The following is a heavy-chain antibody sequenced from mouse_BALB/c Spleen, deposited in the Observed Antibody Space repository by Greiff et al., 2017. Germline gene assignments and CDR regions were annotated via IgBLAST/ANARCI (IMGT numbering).Heavy chain of an antibody. CDR1: GFNIKDYY. D-gene: IGHD2-4*01. CDR3: ASYDYHFDY. V-gene: IGHV14-1*02. Sequence: EVQLQQSGAELVRPGALVKLSCKASGFNIKDYYMHWVKQRPEQGLEWIGWIDPENGNTIYDPKFQGKASITADTSSNTAYLQLSSLTSEDTAVYYCASYDYHFDYWGQGTTLTVSS. CDR2: IDPENGNT. J-gene: IGHJ2*01.